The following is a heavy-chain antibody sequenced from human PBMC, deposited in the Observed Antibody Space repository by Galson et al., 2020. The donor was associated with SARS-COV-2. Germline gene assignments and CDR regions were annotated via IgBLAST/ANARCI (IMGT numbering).Heavy chain of an antibody. CDR1: GFTFSSYA. D-gene: IGHD3-9*01. V-gene: IGHV3-23*01. Sequence: GESLKISCAASGFTFSSYAMSWVRQAPGKGLEWVSAISGSGGSTYYADSVKGRFTISRDNSKNTLYLQMNSLRAEDTAVYYCAKDEVRYDILTGYGYWGQGTLVTVSS. CDR2: ISGSGGST. CDR3: AKDEVRYDILTGYGY. J-gene: IGHJ4*02.